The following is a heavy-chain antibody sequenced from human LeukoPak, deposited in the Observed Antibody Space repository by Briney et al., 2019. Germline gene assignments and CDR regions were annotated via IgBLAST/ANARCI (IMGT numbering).Heavy chain of an antibody. CDR2: ISSSGSTI. V-gene: IGHV3-11*04. Sequence: NPGGSLRLSCAASGFTFSDYYMSWIRQAPGKGLEWVSYISSSGSTIYYADSVKGRFTISRDNAKNSLYLQMNSLRAEDTAVYYCASELRFLERLPWGQGTLVTVSS. CDR1: GFTFSDYY. D-gene: IGHD3-3*01. J-gene: IGHJ5*02. CDR3: ASELRFLERLP.